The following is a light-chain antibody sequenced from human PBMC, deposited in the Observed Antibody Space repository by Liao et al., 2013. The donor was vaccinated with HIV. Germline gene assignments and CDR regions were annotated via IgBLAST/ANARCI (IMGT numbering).Light chain of an antibody. V-gene: IGLV3-21*01. CDR3: QLWDSSSDHPYV. CDR1: TIGSKS. CDR2: DDD. Sequence: SYELTQPPSVSVAPGQTARINCGGDTIGSKSVHWYQQKPGQAPLLIIYDDDDRPSGIPERFSGSNSGNTATLTISRVEPGDEADYYCQLWDSSSDHPYVFGTGTQVTVL. J-gene: IGLJ1*01.